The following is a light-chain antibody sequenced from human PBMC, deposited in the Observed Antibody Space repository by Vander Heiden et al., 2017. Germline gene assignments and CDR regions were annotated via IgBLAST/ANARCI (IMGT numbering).Light chain of an antibody. CDR1: QSLVSSDGNTY. J-gene: IGKJ5*01. V-gene: IGKV2-30*01. Sequence: DVVMTQSPLSLPVTLGQPASISCRSSQSLVSSDGNTYLSWFQRRPGQSPRRLIYKVSNRDSGVPDRFSGSGSGTDFTLRISRVEAEDVGVYYCMQGTHWPPITFGQGTRLEIK. CDR3: MQGTHWPPIT. CDR2: KVS.